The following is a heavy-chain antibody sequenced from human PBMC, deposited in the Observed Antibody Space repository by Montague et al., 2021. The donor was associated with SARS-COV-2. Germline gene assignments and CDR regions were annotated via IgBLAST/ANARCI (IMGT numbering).Heavy chain of an antibody. CDR2: IKPDGSAG. Sequence: SLRLSCAASGFTFSSNWMSWVRQAPGKGLEWVANIKPDGSAGYYVDSVKGRFTVSRDNAKNSLYLQMNSLRAEDTAVYYCAKGSVWGQGTTVTVSS. J-gene: IGHJ6*02. CDR3: AKGSV. CDR1: GFTFSSNW. V-gene: IGHV3-7*01.